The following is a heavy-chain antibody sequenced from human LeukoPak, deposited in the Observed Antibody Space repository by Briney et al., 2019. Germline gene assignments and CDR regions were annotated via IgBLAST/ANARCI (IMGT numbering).Heavy chain of an antibody. CDR1: GFTFSTYS. CDR2: IKQDGSEK. CDR3: AREIRAGTTLDY. D-gene: IGHD6-19*01. V-gene: IGHV3-7*01. Sequence: GGSLRLSCAASGFTFSTYSMNWVRQAPGKGLEWVANIKQDGSEKYYVDSVKGRFTISRDNAKNSLYLQMNSLRAEDTAVYYCAREIRAGTTLDYWGQGTLVTVSS. J-gene: IGHJ4*02.